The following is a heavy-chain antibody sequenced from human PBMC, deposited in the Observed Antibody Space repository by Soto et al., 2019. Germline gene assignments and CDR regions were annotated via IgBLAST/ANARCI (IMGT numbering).Heavy chain of an antibody. CDR3: ARDFSRSIAARPPYYYYGMDV. CDR1: GFTFSSYG. V-gene: IGHV3-33*01. CDR2: IWYDGSNK. Sequence: GGSLRLSCAASGFTFSSYGMHWVRQAPGKGLEWVAVIWYDGSNKYYADSVKGRFTISRDNSKNTLYLQMNSLRAEDTAVYYCARDFSRSIAARPPYYYYGMDVWGQGTTVTVSS. J-gene: IGHJ6*02. D-gene: IGHD6-6*01.